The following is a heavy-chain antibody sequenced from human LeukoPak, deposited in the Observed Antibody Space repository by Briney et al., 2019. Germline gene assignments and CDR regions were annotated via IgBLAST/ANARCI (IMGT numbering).Heavy chain of an antibody. D-gene: IGHD6-25*01. Sequence: GGSLRLSCAASGFTFDDYTMHWVRQAPGKGLEWVSLISRDGGSTYYADSVKGRFTISRDNSKNSLYLQMNSLRTEDTALYYCAKDKGSGPYYYYGMDVWGQGTTVTVSS. CDR1: GFTFDDYT. CDR2: ISRDGGST. V-gene: IGHV3-43*01. CDR3: AKDKGSGPYYYYGMDV. J-gene: IGHJ6*02.